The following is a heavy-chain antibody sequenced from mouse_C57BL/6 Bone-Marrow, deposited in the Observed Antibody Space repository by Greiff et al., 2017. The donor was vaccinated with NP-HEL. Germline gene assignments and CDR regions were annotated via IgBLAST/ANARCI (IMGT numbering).Heavy chain of an antibody. J-gene: IGHJ2*01. Sequence: QVQLQQPGAELVKPGASVKMSCKASGYTFTNYWITWVKQRPGQGLEWIGDIYPGSGSTNYNEKFKSKATLTVDTSSSTAYMQLSSLTSEDSAVYYCAREAFITTVVDYWGQGTTLTVSS. CDR2: IYPGSGST. CDR1: GYTFTNYW. V-gene: IGHV1-55*01. D-gene: IGHD1-1*01. CDR3: AREAFITTVVDY.